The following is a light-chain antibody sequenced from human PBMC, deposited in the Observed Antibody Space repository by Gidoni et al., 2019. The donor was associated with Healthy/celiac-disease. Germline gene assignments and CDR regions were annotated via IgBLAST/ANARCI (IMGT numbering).Light chain of an antibody. J-gene: IGKJ1*01. CDR3: QQSDSTLWT. Sequence: DLQMTPSPSSLSASVGDRVTITCRASQSISSYLNWYQQKPGKAPKLLIYAASSLQSGVPSRFSGSGSGTDFTLTISSLQPEDFATYYCQQSDSTLWTFGQGTKVEIK. V-gene: IGKV1-39*01. CDR1: QSISSY. CDR2: AAS.